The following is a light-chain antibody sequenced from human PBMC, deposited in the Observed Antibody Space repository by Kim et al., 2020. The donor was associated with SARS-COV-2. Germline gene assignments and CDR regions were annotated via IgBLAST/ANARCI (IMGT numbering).Light chain of an antibody. CDR3: CSYAGSLVV. V-gene: IGLV2-11*01. CDR2: DVS. J-gene: IGLJ2*01. Sequence: QSALTQLRSVSGSPGQSVTISCTGTSSDVGGYNYVSWYQQHPGKAPKLMIYDVSKRPSGVPDRFSGSKSGNTASLTISGLQAEDEADYYCCSYAGSLVVFGGGTKLTVL. CDR1: SSDVGGYNY.